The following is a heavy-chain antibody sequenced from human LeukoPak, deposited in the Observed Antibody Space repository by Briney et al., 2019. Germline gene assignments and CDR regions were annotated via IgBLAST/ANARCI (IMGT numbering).Heavy chain of an antibody. CDR2: INGGGVNT. J-gene: IGHJ6*02. V-gene: IGHV3-23*01. CDR3: AKVPWIDYYYGMDV. D-gene: IGHD2-2*03. Sequence: GGSLRLSCAASGFTFSSYAMSWVRQAPGKGLEWVSTINGGGVNTHYADSVGGRFTISRDNSKDTLFLQMNSLRDEDTAVYYCAKVPWIDYYYGMDVWGQGTTVTVAS. CDR1: GFTFSSYA.